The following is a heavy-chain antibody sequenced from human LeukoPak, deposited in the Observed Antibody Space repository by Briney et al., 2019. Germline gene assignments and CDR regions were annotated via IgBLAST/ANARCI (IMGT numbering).Heavy chain of an antibody. J-gene: IGHJ5*02. D-gene: IGHD2-15*01. CDR2: IYYSGST. V-gene: IGHV4-61*05. CDR1: GGSISSSSYY. CDR3: ARVVACSGGSCYHWNWFDP. Sequence: SETLSLTCTVSGGSISSSSYYWGWIRQPPGKGLEWIGYIYYSGSTNYNPSLKSRVTISVDTSKNQFSLKLSSVTAADTAVYYCARVVACSGGSCYHWNWFDPWGQGTLVTVSS.